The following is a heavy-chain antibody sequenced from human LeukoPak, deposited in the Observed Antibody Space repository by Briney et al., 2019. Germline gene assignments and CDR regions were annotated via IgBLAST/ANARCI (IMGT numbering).Heavy chain of an antibody. CDR2: IKQNGSDK. J-gene: IGHJ3*02. D-gene: IGHD2-2*01. CDR1: GFTFDSYW. Sequence: GGSQRLFCAAAGFTFDSYWISWVRQTPGKGLEWVANIKQNGSDKYYVASVKGRFTISRDNAKNSLYLQMNSLRAEDTAVYYCARDYCTSTSCHDVFDIWGQGTMVTVFS. CDR3: ARDYCTSTSCHDVFDI. V-gene: IGHV3-7*01.